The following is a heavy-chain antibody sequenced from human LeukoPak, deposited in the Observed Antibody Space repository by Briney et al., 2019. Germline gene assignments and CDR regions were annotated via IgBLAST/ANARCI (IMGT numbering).Heavy chain of an antibody. J-gene: IGHJ4*02. V-gene: IGHV3-30-3*01. CDR2: ISYDGSNK. CDR3: ARGPPSKNYYGSGSYWGGKRFDY. Sequence: GGSLRLSCAASGFTFSSYAMHWVRQAPGKGLEWVAVISYDGSNKYYADSVKGRFTISRDNSKNTLYLQMSSLRAEDTAVYYCARGPPSKNYYGSGSYWGGKRFDYWGQGTLVTVSS. D-gene: IGHD3-10*01. CDR1: GFTFSSYA.